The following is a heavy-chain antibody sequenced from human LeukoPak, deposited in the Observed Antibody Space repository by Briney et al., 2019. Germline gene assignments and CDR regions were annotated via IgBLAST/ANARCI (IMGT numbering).Heavy chain of an antibody. CDR2: ISSSSSYI. Sequence: GGSLRLACAASGFTFSSYTMNWARQAPGKGLEWVSSISSSSSYIYYADSVKGRFIISRDNAENSLYLQMNSLRAEDTAVYYCARGLDYYYYAMDVWGQGTTVTVSS. CDR1: GFTFSSYT. CDR3: ARGLDYYYYAMDV. V-gene: IGHV3-21*01. J-gene: IGHJ6*02.